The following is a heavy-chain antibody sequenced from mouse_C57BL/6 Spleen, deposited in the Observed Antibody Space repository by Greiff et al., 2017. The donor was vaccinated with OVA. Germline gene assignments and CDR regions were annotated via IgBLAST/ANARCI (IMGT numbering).Heavy chain of an antibody. V-gene: IGHV14-4*01. CDR2: IDPENGDT. J-gene: IGHJ3*01. Sequence: LVESGAELVRPGASVKLSCTASGFNIKDDYMHWVKQRPEQGLEWIGWIDPENGDTEYASKFQGKATITADTSSNTAYLQLSSLTSEDTAVYYCTTSYGYDPAWFAYWGQGTLVTVSA. CDR3: TTSYGYDPAWFAY. D-gene: IGHD2-2*01. CDR1: GFNIKDDY.